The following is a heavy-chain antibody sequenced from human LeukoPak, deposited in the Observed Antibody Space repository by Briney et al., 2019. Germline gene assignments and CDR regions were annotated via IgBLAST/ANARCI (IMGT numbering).Heavy chain of an antibody. D-gene: IGHD1-26*01. V-gene: IGHV1-2*02. CDR1: GYTFTGYY. J-gene: IGHJ4*02. Sequence: ASVKVSCKGSGYTFTGYYIHWVRQAPGQGLEWMGWINPDSDFTKYAQKFQGRVTLTRDTSISTVYMELNRLRSDDTAVYYCARDIGVRDEKTFDYWGQGTLVTVSS. CDR2: INPDSDFT. CDR3: ARDIGVRDEKTFDY.